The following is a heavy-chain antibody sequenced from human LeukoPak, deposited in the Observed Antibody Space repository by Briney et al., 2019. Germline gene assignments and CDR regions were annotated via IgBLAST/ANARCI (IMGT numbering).Heavy chain of an antibody. CDR3: ARVSTNSRVAGYDPQWYFDL. Sequence: ASVKVSCKASGYTFINYGFSWVRQAPAQGLEWMGWISAYNGNTNYLQKFQGRVTMTTDTSTNTVYMELRSLRSDDTAVYYCARVSTNSRVAGYDPQWYFDLWGRGTPVTVSP. CDR1: GYTFINYG. CDR2: ISAYNGNT. V-gene: IGHV1-18*04. D-gene: IGHD5-12*01. J-gene: IGHJ2*01.